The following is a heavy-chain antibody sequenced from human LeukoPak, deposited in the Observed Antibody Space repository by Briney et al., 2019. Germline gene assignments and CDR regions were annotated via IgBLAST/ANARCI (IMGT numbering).Heavy chain of an antibody. CDR1: GFTFSSYA. CDR2: ISYDGSNR. Sequence: GGSLRLSCAESGFTFSSYAMHWVRQAPGEGLEWVAVISYDGSNRSYGDSVKGRFTISRDNSKNTLFLQINSLRAEDTAVFYCARDYRYFGSGSYFDYWGQGTLVTVSS. CDR3: ARDYRYFGSGSYFDY. J-gene: IGHJ4*02. V-gene: IGHV3-30-3*01. D-gene: IGHD3-10*01.